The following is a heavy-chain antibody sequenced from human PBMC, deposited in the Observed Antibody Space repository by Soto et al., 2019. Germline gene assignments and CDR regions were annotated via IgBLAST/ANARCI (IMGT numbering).Heavy chain of an antibody. CDR3: ARDQAAAGTATFDY. CDR1: GYTFTSYA. Sequence: ASVKVSCKASGYTFTSYAMHWVRQAPGQRLEWMGWINAGNGNTKYSQKFQGRVTITRDTSASTAYMELSSLRSEDTAVYYCARDQAAAGTATFDYWGQGTLVTVSS. CDR2: INAGNGNT. V-gene: IGHV1-3*01. J-gene: IGHJ4*02. D-gene: IGHD6-13*01.